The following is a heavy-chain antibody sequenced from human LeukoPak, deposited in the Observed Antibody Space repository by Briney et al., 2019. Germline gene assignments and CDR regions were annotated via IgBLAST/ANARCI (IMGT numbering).Heavy chain of an antibody. D-gene: IGHD6-19*01. CDR2: ISGSGGST. J-gene: IGHJ5*02. V-gene: IGHV3-23*01. CDR3: AKGGGQWPYNWFDP. Sequence: GGSLRLSCAASGFTFSSYAMSWVRQAPGKGLEWVSAISGSGGSTYYADSVKGRFTIFRDNSKNTLYLQMNSLRAEDTAVYYCAKGGGQWPYNWFDPWGQGTLVTVSS. CDR1: GFTFSSYA.